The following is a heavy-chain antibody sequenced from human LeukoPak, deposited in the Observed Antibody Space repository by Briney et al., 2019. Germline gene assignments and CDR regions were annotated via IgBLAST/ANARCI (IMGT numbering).Heavy chain of an antibody. CDR3: AKPVGYSSSWFYY. Sequence: PGGSLRLSCAASGFIFSSYGMHWVRQAPGKGLEGVAAISYDGSNKYYAESVKGRFTISRDTSKNTLYLQMNSLRAEDTAVYYCAKPVGYSSSWFYYWGQGTLVTVSS. D-gene: IGHD6-13*01. V-gene: IGHV3-30*18. CDR1: GFIFSSYG. J-gene: IGHJ4*02. CDR2: ISYDGSNK.